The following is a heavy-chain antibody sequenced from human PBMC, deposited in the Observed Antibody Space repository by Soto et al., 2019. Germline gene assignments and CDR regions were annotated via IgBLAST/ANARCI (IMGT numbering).Heavy chain of an antibody. J-gene: IGHJ5*02. Sequence: QVHLQESGPGLVKPSQTLSLTCTVSGGFVNSVNNYWSWIRQPPGKGLEWLGYIFYTGSTYYNPSLRSRITLSIAPSKNRFSLKLPSVTAADTAVYYCARVPFSSFGVADPPVGWFDPWGQGTLVTVSS. CDR2: IFYTGST. D-gene: IGHD3-3*01. CDR3: ARVPFSSFGVADPPVGWFDP. V-gene: IGHV4-30-4*01. CDR1: GGFVNSVNNY.